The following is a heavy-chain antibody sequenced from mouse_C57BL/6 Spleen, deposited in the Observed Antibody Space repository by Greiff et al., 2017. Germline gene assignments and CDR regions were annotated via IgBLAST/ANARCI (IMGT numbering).Heavy chain of an antibody. CDR1: GYTFTSYG. J-gene: IGHJ1*03. CDR2: IYPRSGNT. V-gene: IGHV1-81*01. D-gene: IGHD1-1*01. CDR3: ARSETVVATGYVDV. Sequence: VPLQQSGAELARPGASVKLSCKASGYTFTSYGISWVKQRTGQGLEWIGEIYPRSGNTYYNEKFKGKATLTADKSSSTAYMELRSLTSEDSAVYFCARSETVVATGYVDVWGRVTTVTVSS.